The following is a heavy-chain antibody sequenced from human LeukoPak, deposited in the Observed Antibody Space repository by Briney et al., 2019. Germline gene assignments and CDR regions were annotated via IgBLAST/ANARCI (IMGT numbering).Heavy chain of an antibody. CDR1: GYTFTSYG. J-gene: IGHJ6*02. CDR2: ISAYNGNT. Sequence: ASVKVSCKASGYTFTSYGISWVRQAPGQGLEWMGWISAYNGNTNYAQKLQGRVTMTTHTSTSTAYMELRSLRSDDTAVYYCARRGTIVVVPAAISYYYYGMDVWGQGTTVTVSS. CDR3: ARRGTIVVVPAAISYYYYGMDV. D-gene: IGHD2-2*02. V-gene: IGHV1-18*01.